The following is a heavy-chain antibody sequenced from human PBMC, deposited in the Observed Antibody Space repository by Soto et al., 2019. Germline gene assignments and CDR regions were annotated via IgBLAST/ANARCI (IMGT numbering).Heavy chain of an antibody. J-gene: IGHJ3*02. V-gene: IGHV4-31*03. CDR2: IDYSGST. CDR1: GGSVSSGAYY. D-gene: IGHD5-12*01. CDR3: ARARLRAVYAFDI. Sequence: QVQLQESDAGLVKASQTLSLTCTVSGGSVSSGAYYWTWIRQRPGKCLEWMGYIDYSGSTYYGPSLKSRLSISLDTSKNQFSLRLSSVTAADTAMYYCARARLRAVYAFDIWGQGTMVTVSS.